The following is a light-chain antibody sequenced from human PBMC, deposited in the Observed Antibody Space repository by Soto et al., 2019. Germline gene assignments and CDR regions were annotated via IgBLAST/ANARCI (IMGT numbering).Light chain of an antibody. J-gene: IGKJ2*01. CDR3: QQYGDSPPNT. V-gene: IGKV3-15*01. CDR2: GSF. CDR1: QSVDNN. Sequence: EIVMTQSPVTLSASPGESATLSCRASQSVDNNLAWYQQKPGQAPRLLIVGSFARATGIPARFSGSGSGSEFTLTISGLQSEEVAVYYCQQYGDSPPNTFGHGTKLEIK.